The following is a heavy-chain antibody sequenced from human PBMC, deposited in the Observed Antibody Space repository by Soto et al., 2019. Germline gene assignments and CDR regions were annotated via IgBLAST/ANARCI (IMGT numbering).Heavy chain of an antibody. Sequence: ASVKVSCKASGYTFTGYYMHWVRQAPGQGLEWMGWINPNSGGTNYAQKFQGWVTMTRDTSISTAYMELSRLRSDDTAVYYCARAIYPLLPRYYDSSGYLPPHYYYGMDVWGQGTTVTVSS. V-gene: IGHV1-2*04. CDR2: INPNSGGT. CDR1: GYTFTGYY. CDR3: ARAIYPLLPRYYDSSGYLPPHYYYGMDV. D-gene: IGHD3-22*01. J-gene: IGHJ6*02.